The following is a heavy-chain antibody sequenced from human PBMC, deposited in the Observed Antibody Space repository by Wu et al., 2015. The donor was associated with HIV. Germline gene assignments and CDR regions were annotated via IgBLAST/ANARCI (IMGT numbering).Heavy chain of an antibody. V-gene: IGHV1-69*05. CDR2: SIPIFGKA. J-gene: IGHJ6*02. CDR1: GGTFTSYT. Sequence: QVQLVQSGAEVKKPGSSVKVSCKASGGTFTSYTISWVRQAPGQGLEWMGESIPIFGKANYAQKFQGSVTITTDESTSTAYMELNSLRSEDTAVYFCARLAVAGTLNYNGIDVWGQGTTVIVSS. CDR3: ARLAVAGTLNYNGIDV. D-gene: IGHD6-19*01.